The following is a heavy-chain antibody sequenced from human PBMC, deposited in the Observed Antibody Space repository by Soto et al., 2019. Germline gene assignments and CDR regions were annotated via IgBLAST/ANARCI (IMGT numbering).Heavy chain of an antibody. CDR3: ARDRNGGWFHMDV. CDR1: GFPFWHYG. D-gene: IGHD6-19*01. Sequence: QVQLVESGGGVVQPGRSLRLSCVGSGFPFWHYGMHWFRLARGKGLEWVAVIWSDGNKESYADSVKGRFAISRDNSKDTLYLEMNSLRVEDTAVYFCARDRNGGWFHMDVWGQGTTVSVSS. CDR2: IWSDGNKE. J-gene: IGHJ6*02. V-gene: IGHV3-33*01.